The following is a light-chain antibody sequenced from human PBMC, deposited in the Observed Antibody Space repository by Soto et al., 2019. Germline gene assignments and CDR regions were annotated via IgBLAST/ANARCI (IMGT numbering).Light chain of an antibody. J-gene: IGKJ5*01. Sequence: AIRMTQSPSSLSASTGDRVTITCRASQGISSYLAWYQQKPGKAPKLLIYAASTLQSGVPSRFSGSGSGTDFTLTISCLQSEDFAVYYCQQRSNWPPITFGQGTRLE. V-gene: IGKV1-8*01. CDR2: AAS. CDR3: QQRSNWPPIT. CDR1: QGISSY.